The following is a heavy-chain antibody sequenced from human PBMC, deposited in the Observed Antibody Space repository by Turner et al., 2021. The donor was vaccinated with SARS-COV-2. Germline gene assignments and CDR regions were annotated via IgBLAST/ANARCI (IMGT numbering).Heavy chain of an antibody. D-gene: IGHD2-21*02. CDR3: ARGPYAVTGPFDY. CDR1: GGSFRGYY. V-gene: IGHV4-34*01. Sequence: QVQLQQWGAGLLKPSETLSLTCSVYGGSFRGYYWSRIRQPPGKGLEWIGEINHSGSTNYNPSLKSRVTISVDTSKNQFSLKLSSVTAADTAVYYCARGPYAVTGPFDYWGQGTLVTVSS. CDR2: INHSGST. J-gene: IGHJ4*02.